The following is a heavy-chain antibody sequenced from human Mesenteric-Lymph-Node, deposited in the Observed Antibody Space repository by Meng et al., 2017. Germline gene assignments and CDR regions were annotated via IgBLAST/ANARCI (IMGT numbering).Heavy chain of an antibody. CDR1: GYTFTCYC. J-gene: IGHJ4*02. V-gene: IGHV1-18*01. CDR2: ISTYNGNT. Sequence: QCHVVPTGAEVQKPGASVKVYFKASGYTFTCYCHSWVRQAPGQGLEWMGWISTYNGNTNYAQKLQGRVTMTTDTSTSTVYMEVRSLRSDDTAVYYCARVWNYDILTGYYTHYFDYWGQGTLVTVSS. CDR3: ARVWNYDILTGYYTHYFDY. D-gene: IGHD3-9*01.